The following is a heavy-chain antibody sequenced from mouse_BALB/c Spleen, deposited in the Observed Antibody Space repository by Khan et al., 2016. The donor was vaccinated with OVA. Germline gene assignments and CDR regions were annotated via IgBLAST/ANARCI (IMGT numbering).Heavy chain of an antibody. V-gene: IGHV2-9*02. Sequence: QVQLKESGPGLVAPSQSLSITCTVYGYSLTRYGVHWVRQPPGKGLEWLGLIWAGGSTNYNCAIMSRLSISIENTKSLVFLIMNSLQTDDTALYYCARSKYLARYWGQGTTLTVSS. CDR1: GYSLTRYG. CDR2: IWAGGST. J-gene: IGHJ2*01. D-gene: IGHD3-3*01. CDR3: ARSKYLARY.